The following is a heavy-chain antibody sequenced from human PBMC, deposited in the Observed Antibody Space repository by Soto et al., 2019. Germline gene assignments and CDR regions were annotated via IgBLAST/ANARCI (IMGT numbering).Heavy chain of an antibody. J-gene: IGHJ4*02. Sequence: QLQLQESGPGLVKPSENLSLTCSVSGDSINSDNYYWGWSRQPPGKGLEWIGSIDYRGNTYSNPSLKTRVTISVGKSKSQFSLKQNSVTAADSAVYFCARLGGLAASSYYFDYWGQGTLVTVSS. CDR1: GDSINSDNYY. V-gene: IGHV4-39*01. CDR3: ARLGGLAASSYYFDY. D-gene: IGHD6-6*01. CDR2: IDYRGNT.